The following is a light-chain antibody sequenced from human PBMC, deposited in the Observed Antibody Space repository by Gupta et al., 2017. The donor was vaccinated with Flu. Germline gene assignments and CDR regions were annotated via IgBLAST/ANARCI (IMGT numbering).Light chain of an antibody. CDR3: CSYAGSYTHVV. CDR1: SSDVGGYTY. CDR2: DVT. Sequence: VTISCTGTSSDVGGYTYVSWYQQHPGKAPKLMIYDVTKRPSGVPDRFSGSKSGNTASLTISGLQAEDEADYYCCSYAGSYTHVVFGGGTKLTVL. J-gene: IGLJ2*01. V-gene: IGLV2-11*01.